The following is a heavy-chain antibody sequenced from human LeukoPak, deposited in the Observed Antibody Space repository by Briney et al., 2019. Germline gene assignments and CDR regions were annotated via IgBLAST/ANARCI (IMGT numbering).Heavy chain of an antibody. CDR1: GGTFSRYA. D-gene: IGHD3-22*01. Sequence: ASVKVSCKXSGGTFSRYAISWVRQAPGQGPEWMGGISPIFGTANYAQKFQGRVTITADESSSTAYMELSSLRFEDTAVYYCARAASIYDTNGYYYLWWGQGTLVTVSS. V-gene: IGHV1-69*13. CDR2: ISPIFGTA. CDR3: ARAASIYDTNGYYYLW. J-gene: IGHJ4*02.